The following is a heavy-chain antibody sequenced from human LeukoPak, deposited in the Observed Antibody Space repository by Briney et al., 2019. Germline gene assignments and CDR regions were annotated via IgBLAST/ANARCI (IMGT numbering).Heavy chain of an antibody. CDR1: GGSISHYF. J-gene: IGHJ2*01. V-gene: IGHV4-59*08. CDR3: AKTVAGYWYFDL. CDR2: TYYSGST. Sequence: PSETLSLTCTVSGGSISHYFWSWIRQPPGKALEWIGYTYYSGSTNYNPSLKSRVTISVDTSKNQFSLKLSSVTAADTAVYYCAKTVAGYWYFDLWGRGTLVTVSS. D-gene: IGHD6-19*01.